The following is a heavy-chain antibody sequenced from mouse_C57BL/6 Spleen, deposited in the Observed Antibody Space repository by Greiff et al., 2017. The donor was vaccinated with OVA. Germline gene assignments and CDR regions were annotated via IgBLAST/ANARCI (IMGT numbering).Heavy chain of an antibody. J-gene: IGHJ4*01. CDR3: AREGPDSSGYDYAMDY. V-gene: IGHV1-52*01. CDR1: GYTFTSYW. CDR2: IDPSDSET. D-gene: IGHD3-2*02. Sequence: QVQLQQPGAELVRPGSSVKLSCKASGYTFTSYWMHWVKQRPIQGLEWIGNIDPSDSETHYNQKFKDKATLTVDKSSSTAYMQLSSLTSEDSAVYYCAREGPDSSGYDYAMDYWGQGTSVTVSS.